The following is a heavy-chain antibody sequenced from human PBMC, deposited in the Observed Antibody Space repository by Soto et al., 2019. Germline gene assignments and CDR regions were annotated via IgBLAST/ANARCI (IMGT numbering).Heavy chain of an antibody. Sequence: PSETLSLTCTVSGDSIRSGNHYWSWIRQPPGKGLEWIGYIYYSGSTYYSPSLKSRVTISVDTSKNQFSLKLNSVTAADTALYYCARVDMLPVYACVDVWGQGTTVTVSS. CDR1: GDSIRSGNHY. CDR3: ARVDMLPVYACVDV. CDR2: IYYSGST. J-gene: IGHJ6*02. D-gene: IGHD3-9*01. V-gene: IGHV4-30-4*01.